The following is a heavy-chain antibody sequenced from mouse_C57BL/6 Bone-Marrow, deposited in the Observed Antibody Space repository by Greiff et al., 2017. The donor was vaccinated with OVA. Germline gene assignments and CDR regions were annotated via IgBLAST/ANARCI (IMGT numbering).Heavy chain of an antibody. CDR3: ARGFELGARFAY. CDR2: INPNYGTT. V-gene: IGHV1-39*01. CDR1: GYSFTDYN. J-gene: IGHJ3*01. Sequence: EVQLQQSGPELVKPGASVKISCKASGYSFTDYNMNWVKQSNGKSLEWIGVINPNYGTTSYNQKFKGKATLTVDQSSSTAYLQPNSLTAEDSSVYYCARGFELGARFAYWGQGTLVTVSA.